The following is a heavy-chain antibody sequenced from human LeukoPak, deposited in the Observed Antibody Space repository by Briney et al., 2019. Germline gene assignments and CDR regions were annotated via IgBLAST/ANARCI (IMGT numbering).Heavy chain of an antibody. J-gene: IGHJ4*02. CDR2: INQDGSAK. CDR3: ARYTALNISPTIRLDY. Sequence: GGSLRLSCAASGFTFSDYWMSWVRQPPGKGLEWVAKINQDGSAKYYVDSVKGRFTISRANAKNSLYLQMSSMRAEDTAVYYCARYTALNISPTIRLDYWGEGRLVTVSS. CDR1: GFTFSDYW. V-gene: IGHV3-7*01. D-gene: IGHD1-26*01.